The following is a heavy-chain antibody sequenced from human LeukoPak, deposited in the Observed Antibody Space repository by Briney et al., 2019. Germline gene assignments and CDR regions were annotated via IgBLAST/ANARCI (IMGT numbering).Heavy chain of an antibody. V-gene: IGHV4-39*01. CDR3: ARLPTGYPNWFDP. CDR1: GASINMNSYT. Sequence: SETLSLTCTVSGASINMNSYTWGWVRQPPGRGLEWIGALHYNGNTYSNPYLKSRVTISLDTSKNEFSLKLTSVTAADTAVYHCARLPTGYPNWFDPWGRGTLVTVSS. D-gene: IGHD3-9*01. CDR2: LHYNGNT. J-gene: IGHJ5*02.